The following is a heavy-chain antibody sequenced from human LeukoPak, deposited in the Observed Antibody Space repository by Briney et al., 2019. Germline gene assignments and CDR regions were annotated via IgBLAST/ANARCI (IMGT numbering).Heavy chain of an antibody. CDR2: ISYDGSNK. CDR1: GFTFSSYW. V-gene: IGHV3-30-3*01. J-gene: IGHJ4*02. Sequence: PGGSLRLSCAASGFTFSSYWMHWVRQAPGKGLEWVAVISYDGSNKYYADSVKGRFTISRDNSKNTLYLQMNSLRAEDTAVYYCARAEADLLSAPVIYYFDYWGQGTLVIVSS. D-gene: IGHD2-21*01. CDR3: ARAEADLLSAPVIYYFDY.